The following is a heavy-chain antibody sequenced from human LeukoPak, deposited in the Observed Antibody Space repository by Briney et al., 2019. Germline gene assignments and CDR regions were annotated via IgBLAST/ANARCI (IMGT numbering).Heavy chain of an antibody. CDR1: GGSFSGYY. Sequence: SETLSLTCAVYGGSFSGYYWSWIRQPPGKGLEWIGEINHSGSTNHNPSLKSRVTISVDTSKNQFSLKLSSVTAADTAVYYCARGPTYSYGRIDYWGQGTLVTVSS. D-gene: IGHD5-18*01. V-gene: IGHV4-34*01. CDR2: INHSGST. J-gene: IGHJ4*02. CDR3: ARGPTYSYGRIDY.